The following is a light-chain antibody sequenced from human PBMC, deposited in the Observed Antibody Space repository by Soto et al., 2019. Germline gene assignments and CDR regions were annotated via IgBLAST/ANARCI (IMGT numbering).Light chain of an antibody. J-gene: IGLJ1*01. V-gene: IGLV2-14*01. CDR2: DVS. CDR1: SGDVGGYSY. CDR3: SSYTSSSTLYV. Sequence: QSVLTQPASVSGSPGQSIAISCAGTSGDVGGYSYVSWYQQHPGKAPKLMIYDVSNRPSGVSNRFSGSKSGNTASLTISGLQTQDEADYYCSSYTSSSTLYVFGTGTKLTVL.